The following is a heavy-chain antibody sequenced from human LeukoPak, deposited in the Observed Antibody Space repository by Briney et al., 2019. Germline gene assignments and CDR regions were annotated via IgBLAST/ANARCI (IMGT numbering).Heavy chain of an antibody. CDR1: GGSISSYY. D-gene: IGHD2-2*01. Sequence: SETLSLTCTVSGGSISSYYWSWIRQPAGKGLEWIGRIYTSGSTNYNPSLKSRVTISIDTSKNQFSLKLTSGIAADTAMYYCARPVYCSSTTCTGPFHIWGQGTMVTVSS. CDR3: ARPVYCSSTTCTGPFHI. J-gene: IGHJ3*02. CDR2: IYTSGST. V-gene: IGHV4-4*07.